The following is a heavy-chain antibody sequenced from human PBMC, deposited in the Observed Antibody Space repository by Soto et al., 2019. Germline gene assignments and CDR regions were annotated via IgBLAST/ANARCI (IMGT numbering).Heavy chain of an antibody. CDR2: IYSSGST. J-gene: IGHJ4*02. D-gene: IGHD1-26*01. Sequence: PSETLSLTCTVSGGSISNYYWNWIRQSPGKGLEWIGYIYSSGSTHYNPSLQNRVTISIDTSKNQVSLKVNSVTAADTAVYYCARDNDGAQYSNSYNDYWGQGTRVTVSS. CDR3: ARDNDGAQYSNSYNDY. CDR1: GGSISNYY. V-gene: IGHV4-59*01.